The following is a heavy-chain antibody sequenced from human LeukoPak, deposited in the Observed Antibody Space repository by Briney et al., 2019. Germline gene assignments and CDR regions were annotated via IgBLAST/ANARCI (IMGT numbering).Heavy chain of an antibody. CDR1: GDSISRYY. CDR2: IYNGGII. D-gene: IGHD3-10*01. Sequence: SETLSLSCTVSGDSISRYYWSWIRQPAGKGLEWIGRIYNGGIITYNPSLKSRVTMSIDTSNNQFSLRLRFVTAADTAVYYCARDSGTTGEVKFDPWGQGTLVTVSS. CDR3: ARDSGTTGEVKFDP. V-gene: IGHV4-4*07. J-gene: IGHJ5*02.